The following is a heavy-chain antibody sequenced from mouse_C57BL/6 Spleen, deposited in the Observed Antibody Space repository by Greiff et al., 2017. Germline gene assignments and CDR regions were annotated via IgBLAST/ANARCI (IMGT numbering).Heavy chain of an antibody. CDR1: GFTFSDYG. V-gene: IGHV5-17*01. Sequence: VQLQQSGGGLVKPGGSLKLSCAASGFTFSDYGMHWVRQAPEKGLEWVAYISSGSSTIYYADTVKGRFPISRDNAKNTLFLQMTSLRSEDTAMYYCADGYYPFFYAMDYWGQGTSVTVSS. J-gene: IGHJ4*01. CDR2: ISSGSSTI. CDR3: ADGYYPFFYAMDY. D-gene: IGHD2-3*01.